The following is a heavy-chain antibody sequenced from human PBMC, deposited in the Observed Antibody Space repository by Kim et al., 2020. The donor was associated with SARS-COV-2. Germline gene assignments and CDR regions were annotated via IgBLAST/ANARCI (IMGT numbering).Heavy chain of an antibody. CDR2: INAGNGNT. CDR1: TYTFTSYA. CDR3: AGGLSWPYNWFDP. V-gene: IGHV1-3*01. D-gene: IGHD3-16*01. Sequence: ASVKVSCKASTYTFTSYAMHWVRQAPGQRPEWMGWINAGNGNTKYSQKFQGRVTITRDTSASTAYMELSSLRFEDTAVYYCAGGLSWPYNWFDPWGQGTLVTVSS. J-gene: IGHJ5*02.